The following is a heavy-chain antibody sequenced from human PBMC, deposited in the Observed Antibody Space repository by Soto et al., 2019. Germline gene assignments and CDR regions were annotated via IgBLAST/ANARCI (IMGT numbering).Heavy chain of an antibody. CDR2: INSDGGDI. CDR3: VRDGAYSYGLDFDY. Sequence: LRLSCAASGFTFSSYWMHWVRQAPGAGLVWVSRINSDGGDISYADSVKGRFTTSRDNAKNTLYLQMNSLRVEDRAVYYCVRDGAYSYGLDFDYWGQGILVTVSS. D-gene: IGHD5-18*01. V-gene: IGHV3-74*01. CDR1: GFTFSSYW. J-gene: IGHJ4*02.